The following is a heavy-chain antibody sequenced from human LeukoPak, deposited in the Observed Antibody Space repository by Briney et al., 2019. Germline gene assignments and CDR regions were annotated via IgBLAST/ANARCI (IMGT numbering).Heavy chain of an antibody. Sequence: PGGSLRLSCAASGFIVTSNYMSWVRQAPGKGLEWVSVIYRGGTTYYADSVKGRFTISRDNSKNTLYLQMSSLRAEDTAVYHCARFGYGDYLHFDYWGQGTLVTVSS. CDR3: ARFGYGDYLHFDY. CDR2: IYRGGTT. D-gene: IGHD4-17*01. J-gene: IGHJ4*02. CDR1: GFIVTSNY. V-gene: IGHV3-66*01.